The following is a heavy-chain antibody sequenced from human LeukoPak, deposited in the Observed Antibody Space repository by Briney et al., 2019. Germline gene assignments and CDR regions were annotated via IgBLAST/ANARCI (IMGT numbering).Heavy chain of an antibody. V-gene: IGHV3-23*01. Sequence: GGSLRLSCAASGFTFSSYVMSWVRQAPGKGLEWVSALSGGGGGTYYADSVKGRFTISRDNSKNTLYLQMNSLRADDTAVYYCAKGRSSSWYSAFDYWGQGTLVTVSS. CDR2: LSGGGGGT. CDR3: AKGRSSSWYSAFDY. D-gene: IGHD6-13*01. CDR1: GFTFSSYV. J-gene: IGHJ4*02.